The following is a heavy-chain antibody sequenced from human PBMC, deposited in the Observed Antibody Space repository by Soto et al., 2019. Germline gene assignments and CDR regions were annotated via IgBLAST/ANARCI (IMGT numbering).Heavy chain of an antibody. Sequence: GGALRLSCAASGVTFRSYAIRWVRQAPVKGLEWVSAISGSLGSTYYADSVNGRFTISRDNSKSGLYLQMSSLRNEDTAVYYCAKVDSGGILARLAFFDYWGQGTLVTVSS. D-gene: IGHD1-26*01. J-gene: IGHJ4*02. V-gene: IGHV3-23*01. CDR3: AKVDSGGILARLAFFDY. CDR2: ISGSLGST. CDR1: GVTFRSYA.